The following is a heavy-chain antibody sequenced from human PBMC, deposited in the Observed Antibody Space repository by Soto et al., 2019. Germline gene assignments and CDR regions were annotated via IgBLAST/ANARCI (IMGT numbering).Heavy chain of an antibody. V-gene: IGHV3-23*01. CDR3: AREAREVVLIRCWYYYYYGMDV. CDR2: ISGNSGST. CDR1: GFTFSSYA. D-gene: IGHD1-26*01. Sequence: GGSLRLSCAAFGFTFSSYAMSWVRQARGKGLEWVSSISGNSGSTYYADSVKGRFTISGDKAKNTLYLQMNCLRAEDTAVYYCAREAREVVLIRCWYYYYYGMDVWGQGTTVTVSS. J-gene: IGHJ6*02.